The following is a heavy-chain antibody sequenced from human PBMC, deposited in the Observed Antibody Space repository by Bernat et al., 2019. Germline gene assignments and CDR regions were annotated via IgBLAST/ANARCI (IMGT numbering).Heavy chain of an antibody. J-gene: IGHJ4*02. CDR2: INWNGGSA. Sequence: EVQLVESGGGVVRPGGSLRLSCAASGSTFDDYGMSWVRQAPGKGLEWVSGINWNGGSAGYADSVKGRFTISRDNAKNSLYLQMNSLRAEDTALYYCARLSITMVQGGIRYWGQGTLVTVSS. D-gene: IGHD3-10*01. CDR1: GSTFDDYG. V-gene: IGHV3-20*04. CDR3: ARLSITMVQGGIRY.